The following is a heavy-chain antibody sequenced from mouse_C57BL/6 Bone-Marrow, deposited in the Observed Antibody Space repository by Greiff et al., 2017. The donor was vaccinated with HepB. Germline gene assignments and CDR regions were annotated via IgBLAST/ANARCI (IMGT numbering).Heavy chain of an antibody. CDR1: GYTFTSYA. CDR3: ARTCIYYYGSSYWYFDV. CDR2: IYPRDGST. V-gene: IGHV1-85*01. D-gene: IGHD1-1*01. Sequence: QFQLQQSGPELVKPGASVKLSCKASGYTFTSYAITWLNQRPGQGLEWIGWIYPRDGSTNYNGKFKDKATLTVDKSSSTAYMQLSSLTSEDSAVYYCARTCIYYYGSSYWYFDVWGTGTTVTVSS. J-gene: IGHJ1*03.